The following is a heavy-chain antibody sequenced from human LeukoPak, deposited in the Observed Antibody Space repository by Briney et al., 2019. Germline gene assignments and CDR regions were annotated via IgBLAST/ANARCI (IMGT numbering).Heavy chain of an antibody. D-gene: IGHD2-2*01. J-gene: IGHJ3*02. Sequence: SETLSLTCTVSGGSISSSSYYWGWIRQPPGKGLEWIGSIYYSGSTYYNPSLKSRVTISVDTSKNQFSLKLSSVTAADTAVYYCARHRGNIVVVPAAKDFDIWGQGTMVTVSS. V-gene: IGHV4-39*01. CDR3: ARHRGNIVVVPAAKDFDI. CDR1: GGSISSSSYY. CDR2: IYYSGST.